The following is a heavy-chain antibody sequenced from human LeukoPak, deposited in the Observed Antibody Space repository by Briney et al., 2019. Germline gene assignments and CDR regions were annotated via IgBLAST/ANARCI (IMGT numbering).Heavy chain of an antibody. D-gene: IGHD6-19*01. CDR3: AKDSDGSGWYHFDY. V-gene: IGHV3-9*01. J-gene: IGHJ4*02. CDR1: GFTFDDYA. CDR2: ISWNSGSI. Sequence: GRSLRLSCAASGFTFDDYAMHWVRHAPGKGLEWVSGISWNSGSIGYADSVKGRFTISRDNAKNSLYLQMNSLRAEDTALYYCAKDSDGSGWYHFDYWGQGTLVTVSS.